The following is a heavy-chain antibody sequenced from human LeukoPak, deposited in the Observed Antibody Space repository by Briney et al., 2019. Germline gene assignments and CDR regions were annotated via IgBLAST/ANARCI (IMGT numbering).Heavy chain of an antibody. D-gene: IGHD3-9*01. Sequence: GGSLRLSCAASGFTFSSYGMHWVRQAPGKGLEWVAFIRYDGSNKYYADSVKGRFTISRDNSKNTLYLQMNSLRAEDTAVYYCARDAGRYDILTGYHDAFDIWGQGTMVTVSS. J-gene: IGHJ3*02. V-gene: IGHV3-30*02. CDR1: GFTFSSYG. CDR2: IRYDGSNK. CDR3: ARDAGRYDILTGYHDAFDI.